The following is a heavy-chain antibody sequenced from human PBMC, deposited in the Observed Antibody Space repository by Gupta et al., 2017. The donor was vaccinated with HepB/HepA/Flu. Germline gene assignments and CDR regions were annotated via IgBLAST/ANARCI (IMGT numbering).Heavy chain of an antibody. D-gene: IGHD3-3*01. J-gene: IGHJ4*02. CDR3: PTDPTSFGVAYFAY. CDR1: GGTFSSYA. V-gene: IGHV1-69*06. Sequence: QVQLVQSGAEVKKPGSSVKVSCKASGGTFSSYAISWVRQAPGQGLEWMGGIIPIFGTENYAQKVQGRVTITADKSTSTAYRELRRMRSADTAVYYFPTDPTSFGVAYFAYGGQGTMVTVYS. CDR2: IIPIFGTE.